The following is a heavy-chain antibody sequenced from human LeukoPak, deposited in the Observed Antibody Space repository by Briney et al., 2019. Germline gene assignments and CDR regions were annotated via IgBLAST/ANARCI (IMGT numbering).Heavy chain of an antibody. Sequence: GGSLRLSCAASGFTFSSYAMHWVRQAPGKGLEWVAVISYDGSNKYYADSVKGRFTISRDNSKNTLFLQMNSLRAEDTAVYYCARSPLKRFDYWGQGTLVTVSS. CDR1: GFTFSSYA. CDR2: ISYDGSNK. V-gene: IGHV3-30-3*01. J-gene: IGHJ4*02. CDR3: ARSPLKRFDY.